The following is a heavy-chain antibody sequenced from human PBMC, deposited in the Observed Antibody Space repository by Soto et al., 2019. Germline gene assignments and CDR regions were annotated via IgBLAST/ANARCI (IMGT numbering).Heavy chain of an antibody. CDR1: GYTFTCYY. D-gene: IGHD6-6*01. V-gene: IGHV1-2*04. CDR2: INPNSGGT. J-gene: IGHJ6*02. Sequence: QVQLVQSGAEVKKPGASVKVSCKASGYTFTCYYMHWVRQAPGQGLEWTGWINPNSGGTNYAQRLQGWVTMTRDTSISTAYMELSRLRSDDTAVYYCARDRYSSSNYYGMDVWGQGTTVTVSS. CDR3: ARDRYSSSNYYGMDV.